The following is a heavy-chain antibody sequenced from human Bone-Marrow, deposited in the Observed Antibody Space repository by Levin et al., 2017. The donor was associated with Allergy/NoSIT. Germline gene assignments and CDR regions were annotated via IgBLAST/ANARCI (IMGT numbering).Heavy chain of an antibody. CDR1: GFTFSSYW. CDR3: ARDVWDHSSGWYLGY. J-gene: IGHJ4*02. D-gene: IGHD6-19*01. V-gene: IGHV3-7*01. CDR2: IKQDGSEK. Sequence: PGGSLRLSCAASGFTFSSYWMSWVRQAPGKGLEWVANIKQDGSEKYYVDSVKGRFTISRDNAKNSLYLQMNSLRAEDTAVYYCARDVWDHSSGWYLGYWGQGTLVTVSS.